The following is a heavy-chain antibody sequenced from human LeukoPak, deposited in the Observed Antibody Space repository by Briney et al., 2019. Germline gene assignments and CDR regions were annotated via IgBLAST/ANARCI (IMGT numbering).Heavy chain of an antibody. V-gene: IGHV1-58*01. CDR2: IVVGSGNT. D-gene: IGHD3-9*01. CDR3: AAGDILTGYSPMSAFDI. Sequence: PGASVTVSCKASGFTFTSSAVQWVRQARGQRLEWIGWIVVGSGNTNYAQKSQERVTITRDMSTSTAYMELSSLRSEDTAVYYCAAGDILTGYSPMSAFDIWGQGTMVTVSS. CDR1: GFTFTSSA. J-gene: IGHJ3*02.